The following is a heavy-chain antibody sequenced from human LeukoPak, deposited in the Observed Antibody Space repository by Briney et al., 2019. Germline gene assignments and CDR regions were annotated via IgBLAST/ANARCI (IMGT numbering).Heavy chain of an antibody. CDR2: ISSNSATT. D-gene: IGHD1-26*01. CDR3: ARDTRSLIDY. V-gene: IGHV3-48*01. Sequence: TGGSLRLSCAASGFSFGTNSMNWVRQVPGKGLEWISYISSNSATTYYADSVKGRFTISRDNAKNSLYLHMNSLRADDTAVYYCARDTRSLIDYWGQGTLVTVSS. J-gene: IGHJ4*02. CDR1: GFSFGTNS.